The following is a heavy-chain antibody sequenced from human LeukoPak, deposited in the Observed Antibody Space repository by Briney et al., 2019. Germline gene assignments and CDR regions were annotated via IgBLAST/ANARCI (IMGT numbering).Heavy chain of an antibody. D-gene: IGHD2-15*01. CDR3: ARAYGVAAPMDV. CDR1: GYSISSGYY. J-gene: IGHJ6*04. V-gene: IGHV4-38-2*02. Sequence: PSETLSLTCTVSGYSISSGYYWGWIRQPPGKGLEWIGSIYYSGSTYYNPSLKSRVTISVDTSKNQFSLTLSSVTAADTAVYYCARAYGVAAPMDVWGKGTTVTVSS. CDR2: IYYSGST.